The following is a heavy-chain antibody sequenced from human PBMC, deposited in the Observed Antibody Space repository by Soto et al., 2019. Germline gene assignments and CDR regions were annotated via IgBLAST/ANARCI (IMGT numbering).Heavy chain of an antibody. Sequence: QVQLLESGGGVVQPGRSLRLSCAASGFTFSSYGMDWVRQAPGKGLEWVAVISYDGSNKYYADSVKGRFTISRDNSKNTLYLQMNSLRTEDTAVYYCAKGYQNFDYWGQGTLVTLSS. CDR1: GFTFSSYG. CDR2: ISYDGSNK. V-gene: IGHV3-30*18. CDR3: AKGYQNFDY. D-gene: IGHD2-2*01. J-gene: IGHJ4*02.